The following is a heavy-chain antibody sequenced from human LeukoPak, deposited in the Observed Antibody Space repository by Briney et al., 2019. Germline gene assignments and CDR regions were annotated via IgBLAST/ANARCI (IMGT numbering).Heavy chain of an antibody. J-gene: IGHJ5*02. CDR1: GGSISSYY. CDR2: IYYSGST. Sequence: SETLSLTCTVSGGSISSYYWSWIRQPPGKGLEWIGYIYYSGSTNYNPSLKSRVTISVDTSKNQFSLKLSSVTAADTAVYYCARGSVVPARLGYCSGGSCQRVGWFDPWGQGTLGTVSS. D-gene: IGHD2-15*01. V-gene: IGHV4-59*08. CDR3: ARGSVVPARLGYCSGGSCQRVGWFDP.